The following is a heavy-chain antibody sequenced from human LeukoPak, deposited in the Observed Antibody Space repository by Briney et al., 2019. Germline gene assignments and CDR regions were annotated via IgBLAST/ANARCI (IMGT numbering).Heavy chain of an antibody. CDR2: INHSGST. CDR1: GGSFSGYY. D-gene: IGHD2-21*01. V-gene: IGHV4-34*01. CDR3: ARDVVVIASYFDY. Sequence: SETLSLTCAVYGGSFSGYYWSWIRQPPGKGLEWIGEINHSGSTNYNPSLKSPVTISVDTSKNQFSLKLSSVTAADTAVYYCARDVVVIASYFDYWGQGTLVTVSS. J-gene: IGHJ4*02.